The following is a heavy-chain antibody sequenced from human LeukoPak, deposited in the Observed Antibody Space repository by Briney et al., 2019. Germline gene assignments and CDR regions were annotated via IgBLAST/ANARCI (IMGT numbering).Heavy chain of an antibody. CDR2: IWYDGSNK. Sequence: PGGSLRLSCAASGFTFSSYGMHWVRQAPGKGLEWVAVIWYDGSNKYYADSVKGRFTISRDNSKNTLYLQMNSLRAEDTAVYYCARDRITMVRGVMPSDYWGQGTLVTVSS. D-gene: IGHD3-10*01. V-gene: IGHV3-33*01. J-gene: IGHJ4*02. CDR1: GFTFSSYG. CDR3: ARDRITMVRGVMPSDY.